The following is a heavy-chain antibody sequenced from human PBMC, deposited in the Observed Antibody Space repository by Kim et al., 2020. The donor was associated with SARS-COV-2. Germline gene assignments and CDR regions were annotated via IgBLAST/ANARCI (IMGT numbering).Heavy chain of an antibody. CDR1: GYTFTSYG. J-gene: IGHJ4*02. V-gene: IGHV1-3*01. Sequence: ASVKVSCKASGYTFTSYGMHWVRQAPGQRLEWMGWINAGTGNTKYSKKFEGRVTITRDTSASTAYMELSSPRSEDTAVYYCARDHRYCSGSTCYGEAIDYWGQGTLVTVSS. D-gene: IGHD2-2*01. CDR2: INAGTGNT. CDR3: ARDHRYCSGSTCYGEAIDY.